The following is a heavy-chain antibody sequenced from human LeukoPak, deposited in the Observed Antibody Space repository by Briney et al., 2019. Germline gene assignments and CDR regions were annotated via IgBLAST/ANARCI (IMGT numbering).Heavy chain of an antibody. CDR1: GFTFGAYY. D-gene: IGHD6-19*01. CDR3: ARMSGIAVAAIWISYFDY. Sequence: GGSLRLSCAASGFTFGAYYMTWVCQAPGRGLEWVANIKQDGSEKYYVDSVKGRFTISRDNVNNSLYLQMNSLRAEDTAVYYCARMSGIAVAAIWISYFDYWGQGTLVTVSS. V-gene: IGHV3-7*03. J-gene: IGHJ4*02. CDR2: IKQDGSEK.